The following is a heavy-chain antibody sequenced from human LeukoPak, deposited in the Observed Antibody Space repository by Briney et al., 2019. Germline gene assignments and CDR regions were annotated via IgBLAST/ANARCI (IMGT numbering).Heavy chain of an antibody. J-gene: IGHJ4*02. D-gene: IGHD3-10*01. Sequence: GGSLRLSCAASGFTFSSYWMSWVRQAPGKGLEWVANIKQDGSERYYVDSVKGRFTISRDNAKNSLYLQMNSLRAEDTAVYYCARSEYYYGSGSYNDYWGQGTLVTVSS. CDR1: GFTFSSYW. CDR3: ARSEYYYGSGSYNDY. CDR2: IKQDGSER. V-gene: IGHV3-7*01.